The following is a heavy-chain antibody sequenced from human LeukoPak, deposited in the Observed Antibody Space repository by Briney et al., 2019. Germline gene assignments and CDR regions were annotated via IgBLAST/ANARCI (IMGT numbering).Heavy chain of an antibody. CDR1: GFTFSSYS. Sequence: PGGSLRLSCAPSGFTFSSYSMNWARQAPGKGLEWVSSISSSSSYIYYADSVKGRFTISRDNAKNSLYLQMNSLRAEDTAVYYCAKGFRLSGSGGDDAFDIWGQGTMVTVSS. CDR3: AKGFRLSGSGGDDAFDI. CDR2: ISSSSSYI. V-gene: IGHV3-21*04. J-gene: IGHJ3*02. D-gene: IGHD1-26*01.